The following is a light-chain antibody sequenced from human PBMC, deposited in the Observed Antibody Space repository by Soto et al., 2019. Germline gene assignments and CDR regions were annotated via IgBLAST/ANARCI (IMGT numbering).Light chain of an antibody. CDR3: STFGGTKV. Sequence: QSAPTQPPSASGSPGQSVTISCTGSSSDVGANNYVSWYQQHPGKAPKLIIYEVTKRASGVPDRFSGSKSGNTASLTVSGLQAEDEAYYYCSTFGGTKVFGGGTKVTVL. V-gene: IGLV2-8*01. CDR1: SSDVGANNY. J-gene: IGLJ2*01. CDR2: EVT.